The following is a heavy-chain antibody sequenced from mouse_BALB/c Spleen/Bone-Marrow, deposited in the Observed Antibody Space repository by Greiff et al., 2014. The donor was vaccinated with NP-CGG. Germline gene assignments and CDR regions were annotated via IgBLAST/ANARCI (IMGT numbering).Heavy chain of an antibody. Sequence: QVQLKESGPGLVAPSQSLSITCTVSGFSLTDYGVSWIRQPPGKGLEWLGVIWGGGITYYNSTLKSRLSISKDNSKSQVFLKMXSLQTDDTAMYYCAKHDTTVVLDYWGQGTTLTVSS. V-gene: IGHV2-6-5*01. CDR1: GFSLTDYG. J-gene: IGHJ2*01. D-gene: IGHD1-1*01. CDR3: AKHDTTVVLDY. CDR2: IWGGGIT.